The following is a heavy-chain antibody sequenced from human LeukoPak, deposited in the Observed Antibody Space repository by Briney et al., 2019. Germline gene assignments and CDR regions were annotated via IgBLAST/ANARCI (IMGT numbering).Heavy chain of an antibody. CDR2: IYPGNSDT. CDR3: ARRSDNWFDP. Sequence: GESLKISCKGSGYYFTNYWFGWVRQMPGKGLEWMGIIYPGNSDTTYSPSFQGQVTISADKSISTAYLQWRSLKASDTAMYYCARRSDNWFDPWGQGTLVTVSS. V-gene: IGHV5-51*01. D-gene: IGHD3-10*01. J-gene: IGHJ5*02. CDR1: GYYFTNYW.